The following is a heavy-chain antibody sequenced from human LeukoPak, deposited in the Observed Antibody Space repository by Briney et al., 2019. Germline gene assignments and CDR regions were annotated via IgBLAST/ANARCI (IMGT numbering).Heavy chain of an antibody. J-gene: IGHJ4*02. CDR2: IYYSGSP. CDR1: GDSINSCSNY. V-gene: IGHV4-39*01. CDR3: ARVGVFGVVSDS. Sequence: SETLSLTCAVSGDSINSCSNYWVWLPPPPGKGLEWFGSIYYSGSPYHRPSIKSRVTISVDTSKTQFSLRLSFVTAEDTAVYYCARVGVFGVVSDSWGQGILVTVSS. D-gene: IGHD3-3*01.